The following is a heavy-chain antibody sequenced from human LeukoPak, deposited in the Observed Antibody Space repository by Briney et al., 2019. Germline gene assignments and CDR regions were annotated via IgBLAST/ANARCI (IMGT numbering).Heavy chain of an antibody. D-gene: IGHD2-21*01. Sequence: GGSLRLSCAASGFTFSSYSMNWVRQAPGKGLEWVSSISSSSSYIYYADSVKGRFTISRDNAKNSLYLQMNSLRAEDMAVYYCARDPGPLWWARDYYFDYWGQGTLVTVSS. CDR1: GFTFSSYS. CDR3: ARDPGPLWWARDYYFDY. V-gene: IGHV3-21*01. CDR2: ISSSSSYI. J-gene: IGHJ4*02.